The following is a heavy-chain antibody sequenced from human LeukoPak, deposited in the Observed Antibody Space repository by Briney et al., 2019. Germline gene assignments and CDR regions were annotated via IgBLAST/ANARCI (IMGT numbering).Heavy chain of an antibody. CDR3: ARRVSSTAVRPNIYQYMDV. J-gene: IGHJ6*03. D-gene: IGHD5-18*01. CDR1: GDSISGYS. Sequence: SETLSLTCTVSGDSISGYSWSWLRQSPEKGLEWIGLIQTSGSTKYKPSLKSRVTISVDTSKNQLSLKVSSVTAADTAVYYCARRVSSTAVRPNIYQYMDVWGKGTTVTVSS. CDR2: IQTSGST. V-gene: IGHV4-4*09.